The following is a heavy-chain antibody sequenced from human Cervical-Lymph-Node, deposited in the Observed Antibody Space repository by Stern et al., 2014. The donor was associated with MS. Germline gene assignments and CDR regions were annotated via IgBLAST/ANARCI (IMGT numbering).Heavy chain of an antibody. CDR2: IKTDGSGK. D-gene: IGHD1-7*01. CDR3: ARAVRELGT. Sequence: EDQLVESGGGLVQPGESLRLSCAVSGFTFSNYWMTWVRQAPGKGLEWVASIKTDGSGKSYVASVKGRFTISRDNAKNSLYLQMNSLRAEDTAVYYCARAVRELGTWGQGTLVTVSS. V-gene: IGHV3-7*01. J-gene: IGHJ5*02. CDR1: GFTFSNYW.